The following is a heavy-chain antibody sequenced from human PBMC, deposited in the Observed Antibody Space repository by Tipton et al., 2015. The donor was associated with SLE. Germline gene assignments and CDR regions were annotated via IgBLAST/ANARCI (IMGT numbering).Heavy chain of an antibody. Sequence: SLRLSCAASGFTFSSYGMNWVRQVPGKGLEWVSVISGSGGSAYYANSVKGRFTISRDNSENTLYLQMNSLRDEDTAVYYCAKDRQQWLIQGSAFDIWGKGTMVTVSS. CDR3: AKDRQQWLIQGSAFDI. J-gene: IGHJ3*02. D-gene: IGHD6-19*01. CDR1: GFTFSSYG. V-gene: IGHV3-23*01. CDR2: ISGSGGSA.